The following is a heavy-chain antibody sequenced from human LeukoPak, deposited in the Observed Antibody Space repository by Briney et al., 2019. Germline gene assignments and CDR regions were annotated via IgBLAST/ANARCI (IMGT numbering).Heavy chain of an antibody. D-gene: IGHD6-13*01. J-gene: IGHJ4*02. CDR1: GFTFSSYT. CDR3: AKDGIAAAGTDY. V-gene: IGHV3-23*01. CDR2: ISGSGGST. Sequence: HPGGSLRLSCAASGFTFSSYTMSWVRQAPGKGLEWVSAISGSGGSTYYADSVKGRFTISRDNSKNTLYLQMNSLRAEDTAVYYCAKDGIAAAGTDYWGQGTLVTVSS.